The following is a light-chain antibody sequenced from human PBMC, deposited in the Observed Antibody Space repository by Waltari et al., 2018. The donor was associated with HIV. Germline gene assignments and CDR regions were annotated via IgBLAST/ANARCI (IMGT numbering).Light chain of an antibody. J-gene: IGLJ2*01. CDR2: DVS. CDR3: SSYTSITLI. Sequence: QSALTQPASVSGSPGQSITISCTGSGSDLGGYNYLSWYQHYPGKAPKLIIYDVSRRPSVVSNRFSGSKSGNTASLTISGLRAEDEADYYCSSYTSITLIFGGGTKLTVL. CDR1: GSDLGGYNY. V-gene: IGLV2-14*03.